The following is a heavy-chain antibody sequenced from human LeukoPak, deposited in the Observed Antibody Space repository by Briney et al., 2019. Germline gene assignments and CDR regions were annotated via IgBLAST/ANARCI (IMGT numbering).Heavy chain of an antibody. CDR2: ISSSGSTI. CDR1: GFTFSDYY. Sequence: PGGSLRLSCAASGFTFSDYYMSWIRQAPGKGLEWVSYISSSGSTIYYADSVKGRFTTSRDNAKNSLYLQMNSLRPEDTAVYYCAKGIAAPSYHYYGMDVWGQGTTVTVSS. J-gene: IGHJ6*02. CDR3: AKGIAAPSYHYYGMDV. V-gene: IGHV3-11*04. D-gene: IGHD6-6*01.